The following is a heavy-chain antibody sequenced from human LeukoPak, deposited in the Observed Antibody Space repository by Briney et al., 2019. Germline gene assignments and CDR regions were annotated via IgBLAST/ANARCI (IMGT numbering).Heavy chain of an antibody. CDR2: IYSGGST. CDR3: AKGLEYSSSGTDY. J-gene: IGHJ4*02. D-gene: IGHD6-13*01. CDR1: GFTVSSNY. Sequence: QAGGSLRLSCAASGFTVSSNYMSWVRQAPGKGLEWVSVIYSGGSTYYADSVKGRFTISRDNSKNTLYLQMNSLRAEDTAVYYCAKGLEYSSSGTDYWGQGTLVTVSS. V-gene: IGHV3-53*01.